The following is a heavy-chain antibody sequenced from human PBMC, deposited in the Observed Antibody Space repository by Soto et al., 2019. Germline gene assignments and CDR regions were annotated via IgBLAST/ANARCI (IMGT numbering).Heavy chain of an antibody. CDR3: AKSHCSSTSCYPLYYYYYVMDV. V-gene: IGHV3-30*18. J-gene: IGHJ6*02. D-gene: IGHD2-2*01. CDR2: TSYDETNK. CDR1: GFSISNYG. Sequence: QVQLVESGGGVVQPGRSLRLSCAASGFSISNYGMHWVRQAPGKGLEWVAVTSYDETNKYYADSVKGRFTISRDSSKSTLYLQMNSLRAEDTAVYFCAKSHCSSTSCYPLYYYYYVMDVWGQGTTVTVSS.